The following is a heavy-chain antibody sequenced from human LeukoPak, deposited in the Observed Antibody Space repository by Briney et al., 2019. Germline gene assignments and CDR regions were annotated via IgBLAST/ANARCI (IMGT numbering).Heavy chain of an antibody. CDR1: GFTFSAYA. Sequence: GGSLRLSCAASGFTFSAYAISWVRLAPGKGLEWVSAIDRSGGGTYYADSVKGRFTISRDNSKNTLYLQMNSLRVDDTAVYYCAKGSHGNHDYWGQGTLVTVSP. CDR2: IDRSGGGT. CDR3: AKGSHGNHDY. V-gene: IGHV3-23*01. J-gene: IGHJ4*02. D-gene: IGHD1-14*01.